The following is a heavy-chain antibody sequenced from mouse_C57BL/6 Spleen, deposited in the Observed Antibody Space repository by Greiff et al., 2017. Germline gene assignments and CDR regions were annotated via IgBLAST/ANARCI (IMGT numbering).Heavy chain of an antibody. D-gene: IGHD3-2*02. CDR1: GYTFTDYY. CDR2: IYPGSGTT. Sequence: LQASWAELVRPGASVTLSCKASGYTFTDYYINWVKQRPGQGLEWIARIYPGSGTTYYNEKFKGKATLTAEKSSSTASMQLSSLTSEDSAVYFCARWGQLRLYYFDDWGQGTTLTVSS. V-gene: IGHV1-76*01. J-gene: IGHJ2*01. CDR3: ARWGQLRLYYFDD.